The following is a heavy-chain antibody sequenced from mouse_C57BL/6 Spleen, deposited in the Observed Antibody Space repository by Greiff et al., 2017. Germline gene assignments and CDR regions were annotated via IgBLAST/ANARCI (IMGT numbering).Heavy chain of an antibody. D-gene: IGHD2-4*01. J-gene: IGHJ1*03. CDR2: IDPETGGT. CDR1: GYTFTDYE. Sequence: QVQLQQSGAELVRPGASVTLSCKASGYTFTDYEMHWVKKTPVHGLEWIGAIDPETGGTAYTQKFKGKAILTADKSSSTAYMELRILTSEDSAVYYCTRKGVVDYDYVDDVWGTGTTVTVSS. V-gene: IGHV1-15*01. CDR3: TRKGVVDYDYVDDV.